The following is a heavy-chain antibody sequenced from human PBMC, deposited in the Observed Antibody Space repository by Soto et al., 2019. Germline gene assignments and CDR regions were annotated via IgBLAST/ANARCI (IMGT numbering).Heavy chain of an antibody. V-gene: IGHV1-18*04. J-gene: IGHJ3*02. Sequence: ASVKVSCKASGYTFTSYGISWVRQAPGQGLEWMGWISPHNDRTKYARRFQDRVTMTTETPTSTVYMELGSLRSDDTAVYYCARDLYYSSGRYFDHDAFDIWGQGTVVTVSS. CDR3: ARDLYYSSGRYFDHDAFDI. CDR1: GYTFTSYG. CDR2: ISPHNDRT. D-gene: IGHD6-19*01.